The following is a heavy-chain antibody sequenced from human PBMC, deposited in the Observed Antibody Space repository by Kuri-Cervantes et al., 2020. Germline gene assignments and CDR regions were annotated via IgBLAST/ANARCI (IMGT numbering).Heavy chain of an antibody. CDR3: ASVTDASYYYMDF. CDR2: ISANNGNT. J-gene: IGHJ6*03. V-gene: IGHV1-18*04. D-gene: IGHD2-2*01. CDR1: GYTFTGYY. Sequence: ASVKVSCKASGYTFTGYYMNWVRQAPGQGLEWMGWISANNGNTDYAQKFQGRVTMTIDTSTTTAYMELISLRSDDTAVYYCASVTDASYYYMDFWGKGTTVTVSS.